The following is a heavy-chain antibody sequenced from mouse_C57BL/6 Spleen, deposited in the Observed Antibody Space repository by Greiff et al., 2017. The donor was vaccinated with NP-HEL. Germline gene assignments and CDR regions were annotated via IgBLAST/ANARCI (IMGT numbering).Heavy chain of an antibody. CDR1: GYTFTSYW. D-gene: IGHD1-1*01. Sequence: QVQLQQPGTELVKPGASVKLSCKASGYTFTSYWMHWVKQRPGQGLEWIGNINPSNGGTTYNEKFKSKATLTVDKSSSTAYMQLSSLTSEYSAVYYCANYYGSSYASWFAYWGQGTLVTVSA. J-gene: IGHJ3*01. CDR3: ANYYGSSYASWFAY. CDR2: INPSNGGT. V-gene: IGHV1-53*01.